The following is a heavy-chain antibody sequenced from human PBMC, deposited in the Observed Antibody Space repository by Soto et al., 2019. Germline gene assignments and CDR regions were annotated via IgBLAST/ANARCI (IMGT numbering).Heavy chain of an antibody. CDR1: GFTFSSYA. J-gene: IGHJ6*02. D-gene: IGHD1-7*01. CDR3: AKDLRELNYYGMDV. V-gene: IGHV3-23*01. Sequence: EVQLLESGGGLVQPGGSLRLSCAASGFTFSSYAMSWVRQAPGKGLEWVSSISGSGGSTYYADSVKGRFTISRDNSKNTLYLQMNSLRAEDTAVYYCAKDLRELNYYGMDVWGQGTTVTVSS. CDR2: ISGSGGST.